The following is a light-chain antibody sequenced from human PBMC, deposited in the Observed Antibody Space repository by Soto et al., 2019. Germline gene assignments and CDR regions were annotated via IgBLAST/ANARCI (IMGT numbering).Light chain of an antibody. CDR1: KSFRGL. V-gene: IGKV3-11*01. CDR2: DAY. J-gene: IGKJ5*01. Sequence: EVVLTQSPAPLSLSPGARATISCRASKSFRGLLAWYQQKPGQAPRLLIYDAYNRATGIPPRFSGSGSGTDFTRTISSLEPEDSAVYYCQQRHMWPITFGQGTRLEIK. CDR3: QQRHMWPIT.